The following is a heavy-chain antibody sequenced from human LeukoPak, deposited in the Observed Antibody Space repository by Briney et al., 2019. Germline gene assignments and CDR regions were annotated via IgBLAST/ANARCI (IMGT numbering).Heavy chain of an antibody. J-gene: IGHJ4*02. CDR1: GFTFNSSS. D-gene: IGHD2/OR15-2a*01. V-gene: IGHV3-21*01. Sequence: TGGSLRLSCAASGFTFNSSSMNWVRQAPGKGLEWVSSISRSSSYIYYADSVKGRFTISRDNAKNSLYLQMNSLRGEDTAVYYCAREDFSYFDYWGQGTLVTVSS. CDR3: AREDFSYFDY. CDR2: ISRSSSYI.